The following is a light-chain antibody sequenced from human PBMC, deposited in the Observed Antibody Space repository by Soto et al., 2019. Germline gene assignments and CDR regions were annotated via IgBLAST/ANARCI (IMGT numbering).Light chain of an antibody. Sequence: QSVLTQPPSVSGAPGQRVTISCTGSRSNIGAGYDVHWYQQLLGTAPKLLIYGNSNRPSGVPDRFSGSKSGTSVSLAITGLQAEDEADYYCQSYDNSLSGWVFGGGTKVTVL. CDR1: RSNIGAGYD. CDR3: QSYDNSLSGWV. J-gene: IGLJ3*02. V-gene: IGLV1-40*01. CDR2: GNS.